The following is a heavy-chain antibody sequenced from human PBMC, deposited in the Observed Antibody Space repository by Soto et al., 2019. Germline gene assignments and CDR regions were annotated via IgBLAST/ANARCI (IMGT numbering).Heavy chain of an antibody. J-gene: IGHJ4*02. V-gene: IGHV1-46*01. D-gene: IGHD3-10*01. CDR1: GYTFTSYY. CDR2: INPSGGST. Sequence: QVQLVQSGAEVKKPGGSVKVSCKASGYTFTSYYMHWVRQAPGQGLEWMGIINPSGGSTSYAQKFQGRVTMTRDTSTSTVYMELSSLRSEDTAVYYCATPITMVRGVIPYYFDYWGQGTLVTVSS. CDR3: ATPITMVRGVIPYYFDY.